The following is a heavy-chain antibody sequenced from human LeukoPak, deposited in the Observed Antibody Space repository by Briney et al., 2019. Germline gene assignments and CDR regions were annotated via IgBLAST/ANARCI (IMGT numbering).Heavy chain of an antibody. D-gene: IGHD5-24*01. CDR3: ARDPEASYKPYLDY. J-gene: IGHJ4*02. V-gene: IGHV3-48*04. CDR2: IGGSGTTI. Sequence: GGSLRLSCAASGFTFRDYSMSWVRQAPGKGLEWVSYIGGSGTTIYYADSVKGRFTISRDNAKNSLFLQMNSLRAEDTAVYYCARDPEASYKPYLDYWGQGTLVTVSS. CDR1: GFTFRDYS.